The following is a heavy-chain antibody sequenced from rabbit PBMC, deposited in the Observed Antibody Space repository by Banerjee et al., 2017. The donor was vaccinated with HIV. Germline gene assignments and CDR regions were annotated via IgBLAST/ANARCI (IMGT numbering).Heavy chain of an antibody. Sequence: ATWAKGRFTISKTSSTTVTLQMTSLAAADTATYFCARGGAYAGDGHGTHFNLWGPGTLVTVS. CDR3: ARGGAYAGDGHGTHFNL. J-gene: IGHJ4*01. D-gene: IGHD4-2*01. V-gene: IGHV1S40*01.